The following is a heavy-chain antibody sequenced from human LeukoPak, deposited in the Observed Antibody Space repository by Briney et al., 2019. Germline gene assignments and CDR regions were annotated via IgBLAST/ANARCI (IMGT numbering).Heavy chain of an antibody. CDR1: GGSISSYY. D-gene: IGHD2/OR15-2a*01. CDR2: VYTSGST. J-gene: IGHJ4*02. CDR3: ARSPSSSTEGYFDY. V-gene: IGHV4-4*07. Sequence: SETLSLTCTVSGGSISSYYWSWIRQPAGKGLEWIGRVYTSGSTNYSPSLKSRVSMSVDTSKNQFSLKLTSATAADTAVYFCARSPSSSTEGYFDYWGQGTLVTVSS.